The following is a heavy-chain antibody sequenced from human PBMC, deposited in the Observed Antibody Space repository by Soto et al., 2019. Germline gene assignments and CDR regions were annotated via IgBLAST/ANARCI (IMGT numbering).Heavy chain of an antibody. Sequence: QVQLVQSGAEVKNPGSSVKVSCKTSGGTFNSYLIDWVRQAPGQGLEWMGGIIPAFGTAKYAQKFQGRVTITADKSTNTAYMELRTLTAEDTAVYYCARGLDQPPVGLYFDTWGQGTLATVSS. CDR3: ARGLDQPPVGLYFDT. V-gene: IGHV1-69*06. CDR1: GGTFNSYL. D-gene: IGHD2-2*01. CDR2: IIPAFGTA. J-gene: IGHJ4*02.